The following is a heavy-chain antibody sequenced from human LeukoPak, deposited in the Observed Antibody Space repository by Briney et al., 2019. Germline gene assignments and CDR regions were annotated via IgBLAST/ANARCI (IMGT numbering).Heavy chain of an antibody. CDR2: INSDGSST. J-gene: IGHJ4*02. Sequence: PGGSLRLSCAASGFTFSTYTMNWVRQAPGKGLEWVSRINSDGSSTNYADSVKGRFTISRDNAKNSLYLQMNSLRAEDTAVYYCARAGPYPVDYWGQGTLVTVSS. V-gene: IGHV3-74*01. D-gene: IGHD2-2*01. CDR3: ARAGPYPVDY. CDR1: GFTFSTYT.